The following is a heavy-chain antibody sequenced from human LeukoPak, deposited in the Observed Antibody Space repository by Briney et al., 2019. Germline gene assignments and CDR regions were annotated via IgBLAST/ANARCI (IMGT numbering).Heavy chain of an antibody. CDR2: ISPNSGGT. CDR1: EYTFTDYY. Sequence: ASVKVSCKASEYTFTDYYTHWVRQAPGQGLEWMGWISPNSGGTNYAQKFQGRVTMTRDTSISTAYMELSRLRSDDTAMYYCTRSLGGYTYGYQDYWGQGTLVTVSS. CDR3: TRSLGGYTYGYQDY. D-gene: IGHD5-18*01. V-gene: IGHV1-2*02. J-gene: IGHJ4*02.